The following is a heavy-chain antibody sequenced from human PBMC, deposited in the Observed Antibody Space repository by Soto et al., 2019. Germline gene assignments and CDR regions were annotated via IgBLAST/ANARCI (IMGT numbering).Heavy chain of an antibody. J-gene: IGHJ6*03. CDR1: GYPFTAYN. Sequence: QVQLVQSGAEVKKPGASVKVSCKASGYPFTAYNMHWVGQAPGQGLEWMGWINPNRGGTNYAQKFQGWVTMTRDTSISTAYMELSRLRSDDTAVYYCASQRLGYYYMDVWGKGTTVTVSS. CDR3: ASQRLGYYYMDV. V-gene: IGHV1-2*04. CDR2: INPNRGGT.